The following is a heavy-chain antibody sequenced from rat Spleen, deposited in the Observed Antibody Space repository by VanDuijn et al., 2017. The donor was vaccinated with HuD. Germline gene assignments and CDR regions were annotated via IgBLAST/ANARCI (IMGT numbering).Heavy chain of an antibody. CDR1: GFTFSHYD. CDR2: IRSSGGST. Sequence: EVQLVESGGGLVQPGRSLKLSCAASGFTFSHYDMAWVRQAPAKGLEWVASIRSSGGSTYYRDSVKGRFTVSRDNAKNTLYLQRDSLRSEDTATYYCVRSVFDYWGQGVMVTVSS. CDR3: VRSVFDY. J-gene: IGHJ2*01. V-gene: IGHV5S13*01.